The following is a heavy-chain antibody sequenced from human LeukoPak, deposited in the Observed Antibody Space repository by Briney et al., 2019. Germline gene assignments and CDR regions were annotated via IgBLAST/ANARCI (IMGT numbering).Heavy chain of an antibody. V-gene: IGHV1-2*02. D-gene: IGHD6-19*01. CDR1: GYTFTGYY. J-gene: IGHJ4*02. CDR2: INPNSGGT. CDR3: ARDRTRTGYSSGWYHDY. Sequence: ASVKVSCKASGYTFTGYYMHWVRQAPGQGLEWMGWINPNSGGTNYAQKFQGRVTMTRDTSIGTAYMELSRLRSDDTAVYYCARDRTRTGYSSGWYHDYWGQEPLVTVPS.